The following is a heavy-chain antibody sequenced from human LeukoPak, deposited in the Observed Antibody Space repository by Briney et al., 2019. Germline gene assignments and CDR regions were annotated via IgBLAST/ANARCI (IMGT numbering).Heavy chain of an antibody. CDR2: ISGSGGRV. D-gene: IGHD2-15*01. CDR3: FGGSPQPNWFDP. J-gene: IGHJ5*02. CDR1: GFTFSNYA. V-gene: IGHV3-23*01. Sequence: PGGSLRLSCAASGFTFSNYAMSWVRQTPGTGLEWVSGISGSGGRVYYADSVKGRFTISRDNSKNTLYLQMNSLRAEDTAIYYCFGGSPQPNWFDPWGQGTLVTVSS.